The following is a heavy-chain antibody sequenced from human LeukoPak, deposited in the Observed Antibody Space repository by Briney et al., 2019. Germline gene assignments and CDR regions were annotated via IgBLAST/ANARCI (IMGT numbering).Heavy chain of an antibody. CDR2: INGDGTTT. J-gene: IGHJ4*02. CDR3: ARRWYTGTYYYFDL. D-gene: IGHD1-26*01. CDR1: GFTLSTHW. Sequence: GALRLSCAASGFTLSTHWMHWVRQAPGKGLVWVSRINGDGTTTSYADSVKGRFTISRVNAKSTLYLEMDSLRAEDTAIYYCARRWYTGTYYYFDLWGQGTLVTVSS. V-gene: IGHV3-74*01.